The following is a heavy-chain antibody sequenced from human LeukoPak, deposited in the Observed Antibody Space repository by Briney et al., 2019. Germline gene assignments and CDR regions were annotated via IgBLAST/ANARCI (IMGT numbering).Heavy chain of an antibody. CDR2: IWSSGDHT. J-gene: IGHJ4*02. CDR3: AKGDFDYDYVWGNLPRYPPGY. CDR1: RFSINNYA. D-gene: IGHD3-16*01. Sequence: QPGGSLRLSCTTSRFSINNYAMTWVRRAPGKGLEWVSSIWSSGDHTKYADSVRGRITVSRDKTKNTLYLQMNDLRVDDTAVYYCAKGDFDYDYVWGNLPRYPPGYWGQGTLVTVSS. V-gene: IGHV3-23*01.